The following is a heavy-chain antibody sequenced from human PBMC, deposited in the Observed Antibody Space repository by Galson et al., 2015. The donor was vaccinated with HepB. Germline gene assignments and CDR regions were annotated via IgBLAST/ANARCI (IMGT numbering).Heavy chain of an antibody. J-gene: IGHJ5*02. CDR3: ARGTYYYESSGYPT. CDR1: GFTFSSYA. D-gene: IGHD3-22*01. CDR2: ISYDGSNK. V-gene: IGHV3-30*04. Sequence: SLRLSCAASGFTFSSYAMHWVRQAPGKGLEWAAVISYDGSNKYHADSVKGRFTISRDNSKNTLNLQMNSLRAEDTAVYYCARGTYYYESSGYPTWGQGTLVTVSS.